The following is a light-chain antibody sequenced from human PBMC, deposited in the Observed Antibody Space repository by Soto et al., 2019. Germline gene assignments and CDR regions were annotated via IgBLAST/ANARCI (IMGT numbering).Light chain of an antibody. CDR3: SSYAGSNNFYG. J-gene: IGLJ1*01. V-gene: IGLV2-8*01. Sequence: QSALTQPPSASGSPVQSVTISCPGTSSDFGGYNYVSWYQQHPGKAPKLMVYEVNKRPSGVPDRFSGSKSGNTASLTVSGLQAEDEADYYCSSYAGSNNFYGFGTGTKVTVL. CDR1: SSDFGGYNY. CDR2: EVN.